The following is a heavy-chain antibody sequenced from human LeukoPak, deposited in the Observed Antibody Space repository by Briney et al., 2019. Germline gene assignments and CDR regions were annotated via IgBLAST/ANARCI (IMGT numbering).Heavy chain of an antibody. CDR1: GGSLSSCY. CDR3: ARSFDSAYYYMDV. Sequence: SETLSLTCTVSGGSLSSCYWSWIRQPPGKGLDWIGYVSHSGGTNYKPSLKSRVTISVDTSKRQFSLKLSSVTAADTAVYYCARSFDSAYYYMDVWGKGTTVTVS. J-gene: IGHJ6*03. V-gene: IGHV4-59*08. CDR2: VSHSGGT. D-gene: IGHD3-10*01.